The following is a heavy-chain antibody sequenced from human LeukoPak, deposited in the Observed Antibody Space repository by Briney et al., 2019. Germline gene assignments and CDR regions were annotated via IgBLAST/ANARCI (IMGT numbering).Heavy chain of an antibody. Sequence: GGSLRLSCAASGFTFSSYEMDWVRRAPGMGLEWVSYNGSSGGSRYYADSVKGRFTSSRDNAKNSLYLQMNSLRVEDTAVYYCAREDGDAFDIWGQGTMVSVSS. D-gene: IGHD5-24*01. CDR3: AREDGDAFDI. J-gene: IGHJ3*02. V-gene: IGHV3-48*03. CDR2: NGSSGGSR. CDR1: GFTFSSYE.